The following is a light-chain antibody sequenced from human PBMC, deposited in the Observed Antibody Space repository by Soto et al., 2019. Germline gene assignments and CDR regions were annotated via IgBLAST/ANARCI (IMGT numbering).Light chain of an antibody. J-gene: IGKJ1*01. Sequence: EIVLIQSPATLSLSPGERATLSCRASQSVSSYLAWYQQKPGQAPRLLIYDASNRATGIPARFSGSGSGTDFTLTISSLQPEDFAVYYCQQRSNWLTWTLGQGTKVDSK. CDR3: QQRSNWLTWT. V-gene: IGKV3-11*01. CDR2: DAS. CDR1: QSVSSY.